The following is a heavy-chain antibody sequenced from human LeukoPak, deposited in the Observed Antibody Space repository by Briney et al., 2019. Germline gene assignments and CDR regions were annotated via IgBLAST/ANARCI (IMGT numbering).Heavy chain of an antibody. Sequence: PGGSLRLSCAASGFTFSSYWMSWVRQAPGKGLDWVAKIKQDGSEKYYVDSVKGRFIISRDNGKNSLYLQMNRLTAEDTAVYFCARDPETRSYYDSSGYSGAFHHWGQGTLVTVSS. CDR2: IKQDGSEK. D-gene: IGHD3-22*01. CDR1: GFTFSSYW. CDR3: ARDPETRSYYDSSGYSGAFHH. V-gene: IGHV3-7*01. J-gene: IGHJ1*01.